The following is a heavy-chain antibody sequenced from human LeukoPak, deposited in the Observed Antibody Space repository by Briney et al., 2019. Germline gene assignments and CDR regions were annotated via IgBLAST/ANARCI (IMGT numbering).Heavy chain of an antibody. CDR3: ARRPSATGADFDY. V-gene: IGHV5-51*01. D-gene: IGHD7-27*01. J-gene: IGHJ4*02. CDR1: GYSFTSYW. Sequence: GESLKISCKGSGYSFTSYWIGWVRQMPGKGLGWRGIIYPGDSDTRYSPSFQGQVTISADKSISTAYLQWSSLKPSDTAMYYCARRPSATGADFDYWGQGTLVTVSS. CDR2: IYPGDSDT.